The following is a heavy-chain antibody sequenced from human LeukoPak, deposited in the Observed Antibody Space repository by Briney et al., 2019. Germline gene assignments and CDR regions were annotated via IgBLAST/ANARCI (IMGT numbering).Heavy chain of an antibody. CDR1: GYTFSTYW. CDR2: IDPSDSYT. D-gene: IGHD4-17*01. V-gene: IGHV5-10-1*01. J-gene: IGHJ4*02. Sequence: GESLKISCKVSGYTFSTYWIGWVRQMPGKGLEWMGRIDPSDSYTNYSPSFQGHVTISADKSISTAYLQWSSLKASDTAMYYCARLYGDYYYFDYWGQGTLVTVSS. CDR3: ARLYGDYYYFDY.